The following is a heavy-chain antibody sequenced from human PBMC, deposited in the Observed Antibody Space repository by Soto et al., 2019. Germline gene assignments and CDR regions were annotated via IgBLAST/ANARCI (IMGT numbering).Heavy chain of an antibody. Sequence: SETLSLTCAVYGGSFGGYYWSWIRQPPGKGLEWIGEINHSGSTNYNPSLKSRVTISVDTSKNQFSLKLSSVTAADTAVYYCAREVLLWFGEPPDAFDIWGQGTMVTVSS. CDR1: GGSFGGYY. V-gene: IGHV4-34*01. CDR3: AREVLLWFGEPPDAFDI. J-gene: IGHJ3*02. CDR2: INHSGST. D-gene: IGHD3-10*01.